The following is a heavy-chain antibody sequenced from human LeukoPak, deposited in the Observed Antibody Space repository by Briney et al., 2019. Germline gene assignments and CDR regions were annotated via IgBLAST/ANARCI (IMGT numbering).Heavy chain of an antibody. CDR2: IISIFGTA. J-gene: IGHJ5*02. V-gene: IGHV1-69*06. CDR3: ARVPPRRYCSGGSCYSLNWFDP. CDR1: GGTFSSYA. Sequence: SVKVSCKASGGTFSSYAISWVRQAPGQGLEWMGGIISIFGTANYAQKFQGRVTITADKSTSTAYMELSSLRSEDTAVYYCARVPPRRYCSGGSCYSLNWFDPWGQGTLVTVSS. D-gene: IGHD2-15*01.